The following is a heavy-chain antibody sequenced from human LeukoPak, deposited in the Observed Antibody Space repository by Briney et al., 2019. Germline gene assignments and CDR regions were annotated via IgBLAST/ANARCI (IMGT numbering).Heavy chain of an antibody. CDR2: ISYDGSNK. Sequence: GGSLRLSCAASGFTFSNYAMHWVRQAPGKGLEWVAVISYDGSNKYQADSVKGRFTISRDNSKNTLYLQMNSLRAEDTAVYYCARESGFRGDAFDIWGQGTMVTVSS. J-gene: IGHJ3*02. D-gene: IGHD3-10*01. CDR1: GFTFSNYA. V-gene: IGHV3-30*07. CDR3: ARESGFRGDAFDI.